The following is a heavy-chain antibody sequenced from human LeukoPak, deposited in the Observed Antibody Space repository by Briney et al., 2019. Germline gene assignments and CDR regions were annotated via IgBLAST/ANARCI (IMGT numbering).Heavy chain of an antibody. CDR1: GFTFSSYE. Sequence: GSLRLSCAASGFTFSSYEMNWVRQAPGKGLEWVSYISSSGSTIYYADSVKGRFTISRDNAKNSLYLQMNSLRAEDTAVYYCARDPLHCSSTSCYSGFSFDYWGQGTLVTVSS. CDR2: ISSSGSTI. V-gene: IGHV3-48*03. CDR3: ARDPLHCSSTSCYSGFSFDY. D-gene: IGHD2-2*02. J-gene: IGHJ4*02.